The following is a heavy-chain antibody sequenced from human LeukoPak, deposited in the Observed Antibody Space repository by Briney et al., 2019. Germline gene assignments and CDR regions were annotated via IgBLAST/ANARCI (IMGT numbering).Heavy chain of an antibody. CDR3: ARDRASHCSGGSCPLSY. CDR1: GGSISSYY. V-gene: IGHV4-59*01. CDR2: IYYSGST. J-gene: IGHJ4*02. Sequence: SETLSLTCTVSGGSISSYYWSWIRQPPGKGLEWIGYIYYSGSTNYNPSLKSRVTISVDTSKNQFSLKLTSVTAADTAVYYCARDRASHCSGGSCPLSYWGQGTLVTVSS. D-gene: IGHD2-15*01.